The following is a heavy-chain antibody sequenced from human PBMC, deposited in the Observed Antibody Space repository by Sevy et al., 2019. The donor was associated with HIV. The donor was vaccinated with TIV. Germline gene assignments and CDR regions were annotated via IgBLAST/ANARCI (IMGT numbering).Heavy chain of an antibody. CDR3: STDPIIVLLVTDGMDV. D-gene: IGHD2-8*02. CDR2: IKSKTDGGTT. Sequence: GGSLRLSCAASGFTFSNAWMSWVRQAPGKGLEWVGRIKSKTDGGTTDYVAPVKGRFTISRDDSKNTPFLQMNSLKTEDTAVYYCSTDPIIVLLVTDGMDVWGQGTTVTVSS. V-gene: IGHV3-15*01. CDR1: GFTFSNAW. J-gene: IGHJ6*02.